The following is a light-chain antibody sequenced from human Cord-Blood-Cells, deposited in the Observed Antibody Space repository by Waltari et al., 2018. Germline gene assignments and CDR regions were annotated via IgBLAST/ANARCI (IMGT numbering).Light chain of an antibody. CDR2: YVS. V-gene: IGLV2-14*01. J-gene: IGLJ2*01. CDR1: SSDVGGYNY. Sequence: QSALAQPASVSGSPGQSITISCPGTSSDVGGYNYVSWYQQHTGKAPKLRIYYVSNRPSGVSKRFSGSKSGNTASLTISELQAEDEADYYCSSYTSSSTVVFVGGTKLTVL. CDR3: SSYTSSSTVV.